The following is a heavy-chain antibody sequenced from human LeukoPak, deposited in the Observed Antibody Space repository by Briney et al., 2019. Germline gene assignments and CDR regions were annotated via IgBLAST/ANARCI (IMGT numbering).Heavy chain of an antibody. D-gene: IGHD3-10*01. CDR1: GGTFSSYA. V-gene: IGHV1-69*06. Sequence: ASVKVSCKASGGTFSSYAISWVRQAPGQGLEWMGGIIPIFGTANCAQKFQGRVTITADKSTSTAYTELSSLRSEDTAVYYCATHYYGSGSLLFDPWGQGTLVTVSS. CDR3: ATHYYGSGSLLFDP. CDR2: IIPIFGTA. J-gene: IGHJ5*02.